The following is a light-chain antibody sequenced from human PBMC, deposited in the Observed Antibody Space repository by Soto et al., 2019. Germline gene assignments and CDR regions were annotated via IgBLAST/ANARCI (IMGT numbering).Light chain of an antibody. CDR2: SNN. CDR3: AVWDDSLNGYV. V-gene: IGLV1-44*01. CDR1: SSNIGSNT. J-gene: IGLJ1*01. Sequence: QYVLTQPPSASGTPGQRVTISCSGSSSNIGSNTVNWYQQLPGAAPKLLIQSNNQRPSGVPDRFSGSQSGTSASLAISGLQSEDEADYYCAVWDDSLNGYVFGTGTKVTVL.